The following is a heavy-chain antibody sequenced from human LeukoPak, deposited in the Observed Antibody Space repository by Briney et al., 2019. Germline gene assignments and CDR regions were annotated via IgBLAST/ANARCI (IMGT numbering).Heavy chain of an antibody. D-gene: IGHD1-1*01. CDR3: ARTLSQYSWNALYYGMDV. Sequence: GGSLRLSCAASGFTSSDYYMSWIRQAPGKGLEWVSYISSSGSTIYYADSVKGRFTISRDNAKNSLYLQMNSLRAEDTAVYYCARTLSQYSWNALYYGMDVWGQGTTVTVSS. V-gene: IGHV3-11*01. CDR1: GFTSSDYY. CDR2: ISSSGSTI. J-gene: IGHJ6*02.